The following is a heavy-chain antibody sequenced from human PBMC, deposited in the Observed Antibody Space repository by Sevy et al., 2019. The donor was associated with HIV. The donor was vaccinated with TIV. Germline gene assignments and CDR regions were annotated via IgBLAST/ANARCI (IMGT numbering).Heavy chain of an antibody. V-gene: IGHV3-30-3*01. Sequence: GGSLRLSCVASGFTFSSYAMHWVRQAPGKGLEWVAVISYDGSNKYYADSVKGRFTISRDNSKNTLYLQMDGLRAEDTALYYCARDDEPDYYYFDMDVWGQWTTVTASS. CDR3: ARDDEPDYYYFDMDV. CDR2: ISYDGSNK. CDR1: GFTFSSYA. J-gene: IGHJ6*02.